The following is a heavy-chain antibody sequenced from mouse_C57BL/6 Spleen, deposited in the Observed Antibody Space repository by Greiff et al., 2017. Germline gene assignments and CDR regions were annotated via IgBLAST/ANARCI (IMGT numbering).Heavy chain of an antibody. CDR1: GYTFTDYE. V-gene: IGHV1-15*01. CDR2: IDPETGGT. Sequence: VKLVESGAELVRPGASVTLSCKASGYTFTDYEMHWVKQTPVHGLEWIGAIDPETGGTAYNQKFKGKAILTADKSSSTAYMELRSLTSEDSAVYYCTRAKTAQASWFAYWGQGTLVTVSA. J-gene: IGHJ3*01. D-gene: IGHD3-2*02. CDR3: TRAKTAQASWFAY.